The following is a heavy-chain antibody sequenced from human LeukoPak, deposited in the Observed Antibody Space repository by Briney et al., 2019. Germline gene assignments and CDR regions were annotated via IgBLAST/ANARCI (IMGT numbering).Heavy chain of an antibody. J-gene: IGHJ1*01. V-gene: IGHV5-51*01. D-gene: IGHD2-2*01. CDR3: ARTGYCSSTSCYWNFQH. CDR2: IYPGDSDT. CDR1: GYSFTCYW. Sequence: GESLKISCKGSGYSFTCYWIGWVRQLPGKGLEWMGIIYPGDSDTRYSPSFQGQVTISADKSISTAYLQWSSLKASDTAMYYCARTGYCSSTSCYWNFQHWGQGTLVTVSS.